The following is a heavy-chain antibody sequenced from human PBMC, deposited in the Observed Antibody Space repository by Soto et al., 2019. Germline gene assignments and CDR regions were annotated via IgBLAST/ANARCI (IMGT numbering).Heavy chain of an antibody. Sequence: GSLRLSCAASGFTFSSYAMSWVRQAPGKGLEWVSAISGSGGSTYYADSVKGRFTISRDNSKNTLYLQMDSLRAEDTAVYYCAKDTGASGVDWYDPWGQGTLVTVSS. CDR3: AKDTGASGVDWYDP. J-gene: IGHJ5*02. CDR2: ISGSGGST. V-gene: IGHV3-23*01. CDR1: GFTFSSYA. D-gene: IGHD2-15*01.